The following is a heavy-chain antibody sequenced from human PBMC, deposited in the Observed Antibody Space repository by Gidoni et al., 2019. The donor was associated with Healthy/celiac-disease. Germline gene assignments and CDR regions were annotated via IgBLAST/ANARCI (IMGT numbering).Heavy chain of an antibody. J-gene: IGHJ4*02. CDR2: IFYEGSNK. CDR3: ARGAYTWIQPIDY. D-gene: IGHD5-18*01. Sequence: QVQLVESGGGLVQPGRSLRLSCAASVFTFSSYGMHWVRQPPGKALERVAVIFYEGSNKYDADSVKGRFTSSRDNSKNTLYLQMNSLRAEDTAVYYCARGAYTWIQPIDYWGQGTLVTVSS. V-gene: IGHV3-30*03. CDR1: VFTFSSYG.